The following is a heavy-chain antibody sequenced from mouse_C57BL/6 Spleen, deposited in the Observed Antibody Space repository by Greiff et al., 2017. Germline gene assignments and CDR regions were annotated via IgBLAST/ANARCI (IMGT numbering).Heavy chain of an antibody. Sequence: QVQLQQSGAELVRPGASVTLSCKASGYTFTDYEMHWVKQTPVHGLEWIGAIDPETGGTAYNQKFKGKAILTADKSSSTAYMELRSLTSEDSAVYYCTRFPRGRGYYFDYWGQGTTLTVSS. CDR2: IDPETGGT. CDR3: TRFPRGRGYYFDY. D-gene: IGHD3-1*01. CDR1: GYTFTDYE. J-gene: IGHJ2*01. V-gene: IGHV1-15*01.